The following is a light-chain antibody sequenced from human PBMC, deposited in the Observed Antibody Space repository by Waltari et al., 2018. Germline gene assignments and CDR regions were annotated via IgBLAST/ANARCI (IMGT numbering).Light chain of an antibody. V-gene: IGKV4-1*01. J-gene: IGKJ5*01. CDR1: QRVLHSSKNKNS. CDR2: CAA. Sequence: DIVMTQSRDSLTVSLGHRATIHCKSRQRVLHSSKNKNSVSWDQQEPGQPPMLLIYCAATRESGVPDRFSGSGSETDFTLTIGSLQAGDVAVYYCQQKYRAPPISFGQGTRLEI. CDR3: QQKYRAPPIS.